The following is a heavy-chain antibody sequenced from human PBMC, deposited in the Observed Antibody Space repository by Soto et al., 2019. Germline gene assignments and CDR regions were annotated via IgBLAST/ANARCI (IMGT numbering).Heavy chain of an antibody. CDR3: AKDYRIGYCSGGSCYQTSYYYYYGMDV. D-gene: IGHD2-15*01. V-gene: IGHV3-23*01. CDR2: ISGSGGST. J-gene: IGHJ6*02. Sequence: PGGYPRLSCAASGFTFSSYAMSWVGQAPGKGLEWVSAISGSGGSTYYADSVKGRFTISRDNSKNTLYLQMNSLRAEDTAVYYCAKDYRIGYCSGGSCYQTSYYYYYGMDVWGQGTTVTVSS. CDR1: GFTFSSYA.